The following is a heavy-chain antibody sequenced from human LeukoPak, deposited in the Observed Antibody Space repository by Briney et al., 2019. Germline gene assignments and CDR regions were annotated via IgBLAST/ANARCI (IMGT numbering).Heavy chain of an antibody. CDR1: GYTFTSYG. CDR3: ARDASYYDSSGYGYDAFDI. Sequence: ASVKVSCKASGYTFTSYGISWVRQAPGQGLEWIGWISAYNGNTNYAQKLQGRVTMTTDTSTSTAYMELRSLRSDDTAVYYCARDASYYDSSGYGYDAFDIWGQGTMVTVSS. CDR2: ISAYNGNT. J-gene: IGHJ3*02. V-gene: IGHV1-18*01. D-gene: IGHD3-22*01.